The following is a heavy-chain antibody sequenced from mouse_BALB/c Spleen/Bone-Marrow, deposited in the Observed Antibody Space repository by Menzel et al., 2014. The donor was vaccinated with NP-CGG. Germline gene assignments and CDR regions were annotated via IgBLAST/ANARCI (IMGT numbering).Heavy chain of an antibody. J-gene: IGHJ4*01. CDR2: IDPAKGNT. Sequence: EVKVVESGAELVKPGASVKLSCTASGLNIKDTYMHWVKQRTEQGLEWIGRIDPAKGNTKYERKFQGKATITADTSSNTAYLQLSRLASEDTTVYYCARWEYYAMDYWGQGTSVTVSS. CDR3: ARWEYYAMDY. CDR1: GLNIKDTY. D-gene: IGHD4-1*01. V-gene: IGHV14-3*02.